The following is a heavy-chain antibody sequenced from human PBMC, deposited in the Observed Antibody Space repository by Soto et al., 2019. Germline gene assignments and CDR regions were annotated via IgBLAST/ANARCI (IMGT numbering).Heavy chain of an antibody. Sequence: EVQLLESGGGLVQPGGSLRLSCAASGLTFNSYSMTWVRQAPGQGLEWVSAISGTGERTYYADSVQGRFTISRDNSKSTVFLQLSCLKAEDTAVYYCATLDGLSAAGTWGNLQHWGQGTLVTFS. CDR2: ISGTGERT. J-gene: IGHJ1*01. D-gene: IGHD6-13*01. CDR3: ATLDGLSAAGTWGNLQH. CDR1: GLTFNSYS. V-gene: IGHV3-23*01.